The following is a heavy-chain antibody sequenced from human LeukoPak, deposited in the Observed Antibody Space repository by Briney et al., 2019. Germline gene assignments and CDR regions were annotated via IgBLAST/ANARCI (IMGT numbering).Heavy chain of an antibody. D-gene: IGHD3-10*01. CDR1: AFTFSSYG. Sequence: GGSLRLSCAASAFTFSSYGMHWVRQAPGKGLEWVAVISYDGTYKYFANSVKGRFTISRDNSKNTLYLQMTSLRAEYTAVYYCAKQDGLGGRFDYWGQGTLATVSS. CDR2: ISYDGTYK. J-gene: IGHJ4*02. V-gene: IGHV3-30*18. CDR3: AKQDGLGGRFDY.